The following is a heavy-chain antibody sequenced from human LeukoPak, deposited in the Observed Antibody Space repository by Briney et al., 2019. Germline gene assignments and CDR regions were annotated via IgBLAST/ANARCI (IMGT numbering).Heavy chain of an antibody. J-gene: IGHJ5*02. CDR3: ARDVYDSSGYYSFSPFDP. CDR2: IIPIFGTA. D-gene: IGHD3-22*01. CDR1: GGTFISYA. Sequence: GASVKVSCKASGGTFISYAISWVRQAPGQGLEWMGGIIPIFGTANYAQKFQGRVTITADESTSTAYMELSSLRSEDTAVYYCARDVYDSSGYYSFSPFDPWGQGTLVTVSS. V-gene: IGHV1-69*13.